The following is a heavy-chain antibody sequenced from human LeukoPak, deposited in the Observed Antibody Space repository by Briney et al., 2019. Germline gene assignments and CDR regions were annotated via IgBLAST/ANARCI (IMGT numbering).Heavy chain of an antibody. CDR1: GFIFRTHW. CDR2: IKQGGNEK. J-gene: IGHJ4*02. CDR3: ARGPNYGDRVDYFDY. D-gene: IGHD4-17*01. Sequence: GGSLRLSCAASGFIFRTHWMSWVRQVPGRGLEWVAHIKQGGNEKHYVDSVEGRFTLSRDDSKNSLYLQMNSLRVDDSAVYYCARGPNYGDRVDYFDYWGQGTLVTVSS. V-gene: IGHV3-7*01.